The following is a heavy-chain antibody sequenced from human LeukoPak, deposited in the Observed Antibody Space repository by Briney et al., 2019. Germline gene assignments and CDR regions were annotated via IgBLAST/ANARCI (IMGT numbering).Heavy chain of an antibody. D-gene: IGHD2/OR15-2a*01. J-gene: IGHJ4*02. V-gene: IGHV4-4*09. CDR2: IYTSGST. CDR1: GGSISSYY. CDR3: ARHSPDGLSWPIDY. Sequence: PSETLSLTCTVSGGSISSYYWSWIRQPPGKGLEWIGYIYTSGSTNYNPSLKSRVTISVDTSKNQFSLKLSSVTAADTAVYYCARHSPDGLSWPIDYWGQGTLVTVSS.